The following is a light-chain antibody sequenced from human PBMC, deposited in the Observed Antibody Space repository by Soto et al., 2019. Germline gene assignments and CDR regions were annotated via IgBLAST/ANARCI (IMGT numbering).Light chain of an antibody. V-gene: IGKV3-15*01. Sequence: EIVLTQSPGTLVLSPGDRATLSCRASQSVSSNLAWYQQKPGQAPRLLIYGASTRATGIPARFSGSGSGTEFTLTISSLQSEDYAVYYCHQYNNWPPWTFGQGTRWIS. CDR1: QSVSSN. CDR2: GAS. J-gene: IGKJ1*01. CDR3: HQYNNWPPWT.